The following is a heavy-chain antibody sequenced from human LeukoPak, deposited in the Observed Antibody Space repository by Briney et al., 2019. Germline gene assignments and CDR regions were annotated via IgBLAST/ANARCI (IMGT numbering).Heavy chain of an antibody. J-gene: IGHJ4*02. CDR2: FDPEDGET. V-gene: IGHV1-24*01. CDR3: AGAPRGVIPYFDY. Sequence: GALVKVSRKVSGYTLTELSMHWVRQAPGKGLEWMGGFDPEDGETIYAQKFQGRVTMTEDTSTDTAYMELSSLRSEDTAVYYCAGAPRGVIPYFDYWGQGTLVTVSS. D-gene: IGHD3-10*01. CDR1: GYTLTELS.